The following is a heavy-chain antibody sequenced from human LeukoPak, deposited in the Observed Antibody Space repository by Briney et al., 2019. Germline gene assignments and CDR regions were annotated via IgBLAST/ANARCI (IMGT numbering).Heavy chain of an antibody. CDR2: IYSSGST. J-gene: IGHJ6*03. Sequence: SETLSLTCTVSGGSISSASYYWTWIRQPAGKGLEWIGHIYSSGSTNYNPSLKSRVTMSVDTSKNQFSLKLSSVTAADTAVYYCARVHLSSRGYSDYYYMDVWGKGTTVTVSS. V-gene: IGHV4-61*09. CDR3: ARVHLSSRGYSDYYYMDV. D-gene: IGHD2-2*01. CDR1: GGSISSASYY.